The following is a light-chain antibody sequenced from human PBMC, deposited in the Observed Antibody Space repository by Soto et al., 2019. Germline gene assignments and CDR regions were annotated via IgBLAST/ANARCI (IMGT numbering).Light chain of an antibody. CDR2: GAS. Sequence: EIVLTQSPGTLSLSPLERATLSCMASQSVSSSYLAWYQQKPGQAPRLLIYGASSRATGIPDRFSGSGSGTDFTLTISRLETEDFAVYYCQQYGSSPLFGQGTKVDI. CDR1: QSVSSSY. J-gene: IGKJ1*01. V-gene: IGKV3-20*01. CDR3: QQYGSSPL.